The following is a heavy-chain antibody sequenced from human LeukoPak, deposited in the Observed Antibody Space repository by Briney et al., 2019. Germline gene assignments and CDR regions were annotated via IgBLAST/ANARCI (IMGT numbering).Heavy chain of an antibody. CDR1: GGTFSSYA. CDR3: ARGGGIAAAGTSSYFDY. D-gene: IGHD6-13*01. Sequence: ASVKVSCKASGGTFSSYAISWVRQAPGQGLEWMGRIIPILGIANYAQKFQGRATITADKSTSTAYMELSSLRSEDTAVYYCARGGGIAAAGTSSYFDYWGQGTLVTVSS. V-gene: IGHV1-69*04. CDR2: IIPILGIA. J-gene: IGHJ4*02.